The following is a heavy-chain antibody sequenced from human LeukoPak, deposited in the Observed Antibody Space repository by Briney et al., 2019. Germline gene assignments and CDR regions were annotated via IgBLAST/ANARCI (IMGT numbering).Heavy chain of an antibody. V-gene: IGHV3-23*01. CDR3: AKPPGPTVTTLGRITAVSWYFDL. CDR1: GFPFSSYA. J-gene: IGHJ2*01. Sequence: GGSLRLSCAASGFPFSSYAMSWVRQAPGKGLEWVSGISGSSGSTYYADSVRGQFIISRDKSKKTVYLQMNSLRAGDTAVYYCAKPPGPTVTTLGRITAVSWYFDLWGRGTLVTVSS. D-gene: IGHD4-17*01. CDR2: ISGSSGST.